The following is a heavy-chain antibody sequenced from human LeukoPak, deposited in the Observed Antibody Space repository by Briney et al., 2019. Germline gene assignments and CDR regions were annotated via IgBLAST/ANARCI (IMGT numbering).Heavy chain of an antibody. D-gene: IGHD3-10*01. CDR1: GYTFTSNG. CDR2: ISAYNGHT. CDR3: VRDYGSGSYRLDY. V-gene: IGHV1-18*01. Sequence: GASVKVSCKASGYTFTSNGISWVRQAPGQGPEWTGWISAYNGHTNYAQKLQGRVTMTTDTSTSTAYMELRSLRSDDTAVYYCVRDYGSGSYRLDYWGQGTLVTVSS. J-gene: IGHJ4*02.